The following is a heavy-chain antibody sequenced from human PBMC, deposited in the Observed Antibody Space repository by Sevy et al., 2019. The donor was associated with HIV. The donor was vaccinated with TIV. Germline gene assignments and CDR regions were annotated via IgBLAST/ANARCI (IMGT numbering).Heavy chain of an antibody. Sequence: GGSLRLSCAASGFTFNFYAMTWVRQAPGKGLEWVSTISGSGGSTYYADSVKGRFTISRDNSKNTLYLQMNSRRAEDTAVYYCAKDHDNNWFDPWGQGTLVTVSS. V-gene: IGHV3-23*01. CDR3: AKDHDNNWFDP. J-gene: IGHJ5*02. CDR1: GFTFNFYA. D-gene: IGHD3-9*01. CDR2: ISGSGGST.